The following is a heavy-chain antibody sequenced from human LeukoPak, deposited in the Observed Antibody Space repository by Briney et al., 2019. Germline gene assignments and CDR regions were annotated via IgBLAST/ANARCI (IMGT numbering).Heavy chain of an antibody. J-gene: IGHJ4*02. CDR1: GFTFSSYS. CDR3: VTELSGSFPT. Sequence: GGSLRLSCAASGFTFSSYSMNWVRQAPGKGLEWVSYISSSSSTIYYADSVKGRFTISRDNAKNSLYLQMNSLKSEDTAVYYCVTELSGSFPTWGQGTLVTVSS. V-gene: IGHV3-48*01. D-gene: IGHD1-26*01. CDR2: ISSSSSTI.